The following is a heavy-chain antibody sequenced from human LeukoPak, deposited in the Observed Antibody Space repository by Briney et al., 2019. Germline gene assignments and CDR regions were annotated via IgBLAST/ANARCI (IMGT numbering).Heavy chain of an antibody. CDR1: GFTFSSYA. D-gene: IGHD3-22*01. V-gene: IGHV3-30*01. Sequence: GTSLGLSCAASGFTFSSYAMHWVRQAPGTGLEWVAVISKDVDNRYYADSVKGRFTISRDNSQNTLYLQMNSLRAEDTAMYYCTRCSYDSSGYRTCYFDYWGQGTLVTVSS. CDR3: TRCSYDSSGYRTCYFDY. J-gene: IGHJ4*02. CDR2: ISKDVDNR.